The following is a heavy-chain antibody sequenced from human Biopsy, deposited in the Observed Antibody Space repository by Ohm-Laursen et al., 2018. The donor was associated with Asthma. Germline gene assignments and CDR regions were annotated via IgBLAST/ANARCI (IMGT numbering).Heavy chain of an antibody. J-gene: IGHJ6*02. CDR3: ARCQVGYSSGWSLLLKKIYYSGMDV. Sequence: SSVKVSCKAPGGTFSNFAISWVRQAPGQGLEWLRGIMTVFGTTNYAQKFQGRVTITADESASTAYMEVTSLRSEDTAIYYCARCQVGYSSGWSLLLKKIYYSGMDVWGQGTAVTVSS. V-gene: IGHV1-69*01. CDR2: IMTVFGTT. CDR1: GGTFSNFA. D-gene: IGHD6-19*01.